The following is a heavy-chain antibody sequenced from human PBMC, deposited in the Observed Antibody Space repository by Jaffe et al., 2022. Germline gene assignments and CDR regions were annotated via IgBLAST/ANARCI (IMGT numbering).Heavy chain of an antibody. Sequence: EVQLVESGGGLVQPGGSLRLSCVVSGFTFSSYWMSWVRQAPGKGLEWVANIKQDGSEKYYVDSVKGRFTISRDNAKNSLYLQMNSLRAEDTAVYYCARSSPSTTGGYWGQGTLVTVSS. CDR1: GFTFSSYW. D-gene: IGHD4-17*01. J-gene: IGHJ4*02. V-gene: IGHV3-7*05. CDR2: IKQDGSEK. CDR3: ARSSPSTTGGY.